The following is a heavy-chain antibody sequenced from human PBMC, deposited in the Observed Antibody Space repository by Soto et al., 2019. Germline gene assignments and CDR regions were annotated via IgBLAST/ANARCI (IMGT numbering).Heavy chain of an antibody. Sequence: NPSETLSLTCTVSGGSISSGDYYWSWIRQPPGKGLEWIGYIYYSGSTYYNPSLKSRVTISVDTSKNQFSLKLRSVTAADTAVYYCARHGGYYFDYWGQGTLVTVSS. CDR1: GGSISSGDYY. D-gene: IGHD3-16*01. V-gene: IGHV4-30-4*01. J-gene: IGHJ4*02. CDR3: ARHGGYYFDY. CDR2: IYYSGST.